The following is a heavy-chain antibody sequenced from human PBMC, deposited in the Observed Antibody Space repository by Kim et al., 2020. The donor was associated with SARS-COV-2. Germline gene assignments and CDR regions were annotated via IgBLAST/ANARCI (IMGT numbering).Heavy chain of an antibody. CDR1: GGSFSGYY. Sequence: SETLSLTCAVYGGSFSGYYWSWIRQPPGKGLEWIGEINHSGSTNYNPSLKSRVTISVDTSKNQFSLKLSSVTAADTAVYYCARGRYCSSTSCYWGRRYYYYGMDVWGQGTTVTVSS. CDR2: INHSGST. J-gene: IGHJ6*02. CDR3: ARGRYCSSTSCYWGRRYYYYGMDV. V-gene: IGHV4-34*01. D-gene: IGHD2-2*01.